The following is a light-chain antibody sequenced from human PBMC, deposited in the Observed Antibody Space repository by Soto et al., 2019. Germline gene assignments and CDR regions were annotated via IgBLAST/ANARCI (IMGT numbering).Light chain of an antibody. CDR2: DVS. J-gene: IGLJ2*01. V-gene: IGLV2-14*01. CDR3: SSYTSSSTLVV. CDR1: SSDVGGYNY. Sequence: QSALTQPASVSGSPGQSITISCTGTSSDVGGYNYVSWYQQHPGKAPKLMIYDVSNRPSGVSNRFSCSKSGNTASLTISGLQAEDEADYYCSSYTSSSTLVVFGGGTKLTVL.